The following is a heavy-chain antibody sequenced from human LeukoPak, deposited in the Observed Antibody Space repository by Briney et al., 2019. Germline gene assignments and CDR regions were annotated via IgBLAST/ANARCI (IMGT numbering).Heavy chain of an antibody. J-gene: IGHJ3*02. CDR2: IDPNSGGT. Sequence: ASVKVSCKASGYTFTGYYMHWVRQAPGQGLEWMGWIDPNSGGTNYAQKFQGRVTMTRDTSISTAYMELSRLRSDDTAVYYCARDREGYYDILTGYYGVGAFDIWGQGTMVTVSS. V-gene: IGHV1-2*02. CDR1: GYTFTGYY. CDR3: ARDREGYYDILTGYYGVGAFDI. D-gene: IGHD3-9*01.